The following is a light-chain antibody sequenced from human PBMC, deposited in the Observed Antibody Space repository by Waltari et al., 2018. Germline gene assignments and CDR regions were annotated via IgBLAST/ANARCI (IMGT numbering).Light chain of an antibody. CDR2: AAS. V-gene: IGKV1-13*02. CDR3: QQFHTYPRT. Sequence: IQLTQSPSSLPTSVGDRVTITCRASEGLTRDLVWYQQRPGRPPTLLIYAASTLHTGVPSRFSGSGSGTDFTLTISSLQPEDFGTYYCQQFHTYPRTFGGGTKVEIK. J-gene: IGKJ4*01. CDR1: EGLTRD.